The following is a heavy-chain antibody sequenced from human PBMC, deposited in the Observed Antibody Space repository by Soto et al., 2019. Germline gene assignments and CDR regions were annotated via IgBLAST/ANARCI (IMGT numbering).Heavy chain of an antibody. Sequence: GASVKVSCKASGGTFSSYAISWVRQAPGQGLEWMGGIIPIFGTANYAQKFQGRVTITADESTSTAYMELSSLRSEDTAVYYCARGADYYYSSAQQSFDYWGQGTLVTVSS. CDR1: GGTFSSYA. J-gene: IGHJ4*02. D-gene: IGHD3-22*01. CDR3: ARGADYYYSSAQQSFDY. V-gene: IGHV1-69*13. CDR2: IIPIFGTA.